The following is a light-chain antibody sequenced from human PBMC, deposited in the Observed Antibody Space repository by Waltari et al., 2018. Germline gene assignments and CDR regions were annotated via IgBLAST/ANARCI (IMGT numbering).Light chain of an antibody. CDR1: QSISSY. CDR3: QQSYSTPPFT. V-gene: IGKV1-39*01. J-gene: IGKJ3*01. Sequence: DIQMTQSPSSLSASVGDRVTITCRESQSISSYLNWYQQKPGKAPKLLIYAASILQSGVPSRFSGSGSGTDFTLTISSLQPEDFATYYCQQSYSTPPFTFGPGTKVDIK. CDR2: AAS.